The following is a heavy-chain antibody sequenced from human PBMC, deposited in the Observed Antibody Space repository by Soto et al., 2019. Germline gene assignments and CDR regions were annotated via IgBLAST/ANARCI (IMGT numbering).Heavy chain of an antibody. D-gene: IGHD2-8*01. V-gene: IGHV4-59*01. J-gene: IGHJ5*02. CDR1: VGSITSYH. CDR3: ARDRSTYGGGGTGAVKENWFDP. Sequence: SETLSLTCVVSVGSITSYHWSLIRQFRGKGLEWIAYSAYTGNTNYNPSLKSRVTISMDKSKNQLSLNLTSVTAADTAVYYCARDRSTYGGGGTGAVKENWFDPWGPGTLVTVSS. CDR2: SAYTGNT.